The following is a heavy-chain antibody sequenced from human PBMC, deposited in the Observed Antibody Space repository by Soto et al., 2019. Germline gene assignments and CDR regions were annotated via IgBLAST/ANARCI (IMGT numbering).Heavy chain of an antibody. CDR1: GFTFSNYG. Sequence: PGGSLRLSCAASGFTFSNYGMHSVRQAQGKGLEWVAVMWSEGGNKHYADSVKGRFTISRDNSKNTLYLQMNSLRAEDTAVYYCARDPPDDSSGYFSLDYWGQGTLVTVSS. CDR3: ARDPPDDSSGYFSLDY. J-gene: IGHJ4*02. CDR2: MWSEGGNK. D-gene: IGHD3-22*01. V-gene: IGHV3-33*01.